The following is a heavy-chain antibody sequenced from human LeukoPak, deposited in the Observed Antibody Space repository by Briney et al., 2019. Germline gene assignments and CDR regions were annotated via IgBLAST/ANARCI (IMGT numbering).Heavy chain of an antibody. CDR2: IYSGGST. CDR3: ARDRTYYDILTGPYYGMDV. CDR1: GFTVSSNY. D-gene: IGHD3-9*01. Sequence: GGSLRLSCAASGFTVSSNYMSWVRQAPGKGLEWVSVIYSGGSTYYADSVKGRFTISRDNSKNTLYLQMNSLRAEDTAVYYCARDRTYYDILTGPYYGMDVWGQGTTVTVSS. J-gene: IGHJ6*02. V-gene: IGHV3-66*01.